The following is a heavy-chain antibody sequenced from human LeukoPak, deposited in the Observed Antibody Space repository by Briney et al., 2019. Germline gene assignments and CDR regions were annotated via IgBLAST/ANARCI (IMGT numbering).Heavy chain of an antibody. CDR3: ARSGEGELLYDY. CDR2: IIPIFGTA. J-gene: IGHJ4*02. V-gene: IGHV1-69*13. D-gene: IGHD1-26*01. CDR1: GGTFSSYA. Sequence: GASVKVSCKASGGTFSSYAISWVRQAPGQGLEWMGGIIPIFGTANYAQKFQGRVTITADESTSTAYMELGSLKASDTAMYYCARSGEGELLYDYWGQGTLVTVSS.